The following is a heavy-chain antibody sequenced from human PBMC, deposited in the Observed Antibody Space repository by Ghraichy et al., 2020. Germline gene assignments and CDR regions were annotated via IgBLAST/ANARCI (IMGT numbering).Heavy chain of an antibody. CDR3: ARGRELPLLSYYGMDV. Sequence: SETLSLTCTVSGGSISSYYWSWIRQPPGKGLEWIGYIYYSGSTNYNPSLKSRVTISVDTSKNQFSLKLSSVTAADTAVYYCARGRELPLLSYYGMDVWGQGTTVTVSS. CDR1: GGSISSYY. D-gene: IGHD1-26*01. CDR2: IYYSGST. J-gene: IGHJ6*02. V-gene: IGHV4-59*01.